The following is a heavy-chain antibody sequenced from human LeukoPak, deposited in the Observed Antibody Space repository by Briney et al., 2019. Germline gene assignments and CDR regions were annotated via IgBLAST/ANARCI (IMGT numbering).Heavy chain of an antibody. CDR1: GFTSSDYY. V-gene: IGHV3-11*06. D-gene: IGHD6-19*01. CDR3: ARDPGIAVAGTAFDI. CDR2: ISGSGSGA. J-gene: IGHJ3*02. Sequence: PGGSLRLSCAASGFTSSDYYMNWIRQAPGKGLEWVSYISGSGSGANYADSVKGRFTISRGNSKNTLFLQMNSLRAEDTAVYYCARDPGIAVAGTAFDIWGQGTMVTVSS.